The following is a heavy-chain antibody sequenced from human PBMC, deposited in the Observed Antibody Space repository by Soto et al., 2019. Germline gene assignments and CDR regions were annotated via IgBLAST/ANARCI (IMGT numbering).Heavy chain of an antibody. Sequence: SLKISCAASGFTFDDYAMHWVRQAPGKGLEWVSGISWNSGSIGYADSVKGRFTISRDNAKNSLYLQMNSLRAEDTALYYCAKGYGIYYYYGMDGWGQGTTVTVSS. D-gene: IGHD3-16*01. CDR1: GFTFDDYA. CDR2: ISWNSGSI. V-gene: IGHV3-9*01. J-gene: IGHJ6*02. CDR3: AKGYGIYYYYGMDG.